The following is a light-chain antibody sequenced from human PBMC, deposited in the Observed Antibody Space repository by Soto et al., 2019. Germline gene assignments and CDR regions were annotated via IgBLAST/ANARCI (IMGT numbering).Light chain of an antibody. Sequence: EIVLTQSPGTLSLSPGERATLSCRASQSVSSNYLAWYQQKPGQAPRLLIYGASSRATGIPDRFSGSGSGTDFTLTISRLEPEDFAFYYCQQRNNWPWTFGQGTKVDIK. CDR1: QSVSSNY. J-gene: IGKJ1*01. CDR3: QQRNNWPWT. V-gene: IGKV3D-20*02. CDR2: GAS.